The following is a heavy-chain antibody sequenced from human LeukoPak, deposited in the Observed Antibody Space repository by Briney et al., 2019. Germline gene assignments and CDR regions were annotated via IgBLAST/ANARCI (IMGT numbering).Heavy chain of an antibody. CDR3: ARAGKYGSGAYYFDY. D-gene: IGHD3-10*01. J-gene: IGHJ4*02. Sequence: SSETLSLTCAVYGGSFSGYYWSWIRQPAGKGLEWIGRIYTSGSTNYNPSLKSRVTMSVDTSKNQFSLKLSSVTAADTAVYYCARAGKYGSGAYYFDYWGQGTLVTVSS. V-gene: IGHV4-59*10. CDR1: GGSFSGYY. CDR2: IYTSGST.